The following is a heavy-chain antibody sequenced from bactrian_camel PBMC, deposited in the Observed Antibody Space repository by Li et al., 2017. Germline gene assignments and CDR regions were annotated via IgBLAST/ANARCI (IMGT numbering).Heavy chain of an antibody. CDR2: AHYRRSP. D-gene: IGHD1*01. Sequence: HVQLVESGGDSVQAGGSLRLSCTASGAMHAARCMGWFRQTPGNERERVAVAHYRRSPDYADFVKGRFTISQDHAKYTRYLQMNSLKPEDTGMYYCAVEWRCTAPITARAYNYWGQGTQVTVS. J-gene: IGHJ4*01. CDR1: GAMHAARC. V-gene: IGHV3S53*01. CDR3: AVEWRCTAPITARAYNY.